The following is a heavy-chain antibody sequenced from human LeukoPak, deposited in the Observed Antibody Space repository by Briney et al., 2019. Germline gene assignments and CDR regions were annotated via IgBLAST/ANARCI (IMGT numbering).Heavy chain of an antibody. V-gene: IGHV3-48*02. CDR1: GFTFSSYS. D-gene: IGHD3-10*01. Sequence: PGGSLRLSCAASGFTFSSYSMNWVRQAPGQGLEWVPYISGGSGTIYYADSVKGRFTISRDNAKNSLYLEMNSLRDEDTAVYYCATYYYGSDVYFQHWGQGTLVTVSS. CDR3: ATYYYGSDVYFQH. CDR2: ISGGSGTI. J-gene: IGHJ1*01.